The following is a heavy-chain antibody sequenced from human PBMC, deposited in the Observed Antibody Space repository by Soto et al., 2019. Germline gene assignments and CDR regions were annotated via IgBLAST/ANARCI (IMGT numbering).Heavy chain of an antibody. Sequence: VGSLRLSCAASGFTLSDYYMSWIRQAPGKGLEWVSYISSSGTSMFYADSVKGRFTFSRDIAKNSVYLQMNSLRAEDTAVYYCARVRGDSSGSYYFDYWGQGTLVTVS. J-gene: IGHJ4*02. V-gene: IGHV3-11*01. D-gene: IGHD3-22*01. CDR3: ARVRGDSSGSYYFDY. CDR1: GFTLSDYY. CDR2: ISSSGTSM.